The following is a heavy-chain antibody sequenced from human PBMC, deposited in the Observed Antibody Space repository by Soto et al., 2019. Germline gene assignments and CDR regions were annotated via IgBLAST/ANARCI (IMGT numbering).Heavy chain of an antibody. J-gene: IGHJ6*03. D-gene: IGHD6-13*01. CDR2: VYYSGNT. Sequence: QVQLQESGPGLVKPSETLSLTCTVSGGSISPYYWSWIRQPPGKGLEWIAYVYYSGNTNYNPSIESRVTISVDTSRNRFSLNLTSATAADTAVYYCARKGAAASYAHYYMDVWGRGTAVTVSS. V-gene: IGHV4-59*01. CDR3: ARKGAAASYAHYYMDV. CDR1: GGSISPYY.